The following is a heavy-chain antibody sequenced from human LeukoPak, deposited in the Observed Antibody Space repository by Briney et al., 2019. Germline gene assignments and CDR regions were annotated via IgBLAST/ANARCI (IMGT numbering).Heavy chain of an antibody. J-gene: IGHJ6*02. CDR1: GFTFSSYS. CDR2: ISSSSSYI. Sequence: GGSLRLSCAASGFTFSSYSMNWVRQAPGKGLEWVSSISSSSSYIYYADSVKGRFTISRDNAKNSLYLQMNSLRAEDTAVYYCARGIALFYRGYDHKGGRYYYYGMDVWGQGTTVTVSS. D-gene: IGHD5-12*01. CDR3: ARGIALFYRGYDHKGGRYYYYGMDV. V-gene: IGHV3-21*01.